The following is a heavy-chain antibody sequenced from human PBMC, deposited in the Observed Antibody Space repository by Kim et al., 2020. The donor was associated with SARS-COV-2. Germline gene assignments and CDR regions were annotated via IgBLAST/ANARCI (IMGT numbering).Heavy chain of an antibody. V-gene: IGHV3-23*01. CDR3: AKDLRWRNDYNAFGTFDY. D-gene: IGHD4-4*01. CDR2: ISGTGAGT. J-gene: IGHJ4*02. Sequence: GGSLRLSCAASGFTFTTYAMSWVRQAPGKGLEWVSAISGTGAGTYYADSVKGRFTISRDNFKNTLHLQMNSLRAEDTAVYYCAKDLRWRNDYNAFGTFDYWGQGTLVTVSS. CDR1: GFTFTTYA.